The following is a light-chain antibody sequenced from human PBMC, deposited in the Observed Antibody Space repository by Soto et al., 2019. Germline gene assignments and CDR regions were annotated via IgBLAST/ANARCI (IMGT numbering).Light chain of an antibody. V-gene: IGLV2-18*02. CDR3: SSYTTSNTYV. J-gene: IGLJ1*01. CDR2: EVS. CDR1: SSDVGSYNR. Sequence: QSVLTQPPSVSGSSGQSVAISCTGTSSDVGSYNRVSWYQQPPGTAPKVMIYEVSNRPSGVPDRFSGSKSGNTASLTISGLQAEDEADYYCSSYTTSNTYVFGTGTKVTVL.